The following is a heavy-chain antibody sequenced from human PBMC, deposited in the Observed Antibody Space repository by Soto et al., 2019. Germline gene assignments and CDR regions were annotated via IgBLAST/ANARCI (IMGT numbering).Heavy chain of an antibody. Sequence: PGGSLRLSCVASGFTFSRFSMNWVRQAPGKGLEWVSYISSSTSSIFYADSVKGRFTISRDNAKNSLYLQMNSLRAEDTAVYYFARDRDSGDYVGPFDSWGQGTLVTVSS. J-gene: IGHJ4*02. CDR1: GFTFSRFS. CDR2: ISSSTSSI. CDR3: ARDRDSGDYVGPFDS. V-gene: IGHV3-48*01. D-gene: IGHD4-17*01.